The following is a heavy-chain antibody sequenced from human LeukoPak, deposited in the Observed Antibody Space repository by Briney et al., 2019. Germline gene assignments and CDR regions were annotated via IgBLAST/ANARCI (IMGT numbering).Heavy chain of an antibody. Sequence: SETLSLTCAVYGGSFSGYYWSWIRQPPGKGLEWIGEINHSGSTNYNPSLKSRVTISVDTSKNQFSLKLSSVTAADTAVYYCARDNCSGASCYSGAPDAFDIWGQGTMVTVSS. V-gene: IGHV4-34*01. D-gene: IGHD2-15*01. CDR3: ARDNCSGASCYSGAPDAFDI. J-gene: IGHJ3*02. CDR2: INHSGST. CDR1: GGSFSGYY.